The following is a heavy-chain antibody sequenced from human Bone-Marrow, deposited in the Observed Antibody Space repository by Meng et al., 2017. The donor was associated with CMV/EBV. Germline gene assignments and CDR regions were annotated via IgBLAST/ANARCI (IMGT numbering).Heavy chain of an antibody. J-gene: IGHJ5*02. Sequence: GGSLRLSCAASGFTFSDYYMSWIRQAPGKGLEWVSYISSSGSTIYYADSVKGRFTISRDNAKNSLYLQMNSLRAEDTAVYYCARVIVVVPAAIDANWFDPWGQGTLVTVSS. D-gene: IGHD2-2*01. CDR1: GFTFSDYY. CDR2: ISSSGSTI. V-gene: IGHV3-11*01. CDR3: ARVIVVVPAAIDANWFDP.